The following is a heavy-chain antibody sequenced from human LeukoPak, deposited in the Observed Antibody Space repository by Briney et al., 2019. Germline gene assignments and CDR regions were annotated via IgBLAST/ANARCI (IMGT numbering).Heavy chain of an antibody. CDR1: GGTFSSYA. CDR2: IIPIFGTA. CDR3: ARDISWLGFDY. V-gene: IGHV1-69*06. J-gene: IGHJ4*02. D-gene: IGHD6-19*01. Sequence: SVKVSCKASGGTFSSYAISWVRQAPGQGLEWMGGIIPIFGTANYAQKFQGRVTITADKSTGTAYMELSSLRSEDTAVYYCARDISWLGFDYWGQGILVTVSS.